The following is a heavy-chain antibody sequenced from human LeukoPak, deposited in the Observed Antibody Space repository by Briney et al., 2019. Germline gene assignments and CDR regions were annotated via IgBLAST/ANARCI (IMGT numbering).Heavy chain of an antibody. D-gene: IGHD3-22*01. CDR2: ISGSGGST. CDR3: AKDRPYHYYDSSGSFDY. V-gene: IGHV3-23*01. J-gene: IGHJ4*02. Sequence: GGSLRLSCAASGFTFSSYVMSWVRQAPGKGLEWVSAISGSGGSTYYADSVKGRFTISRDNSKNTLYLQMNSLRAEDTAVYYCAKDRPYHYYDSSGSFDYWGQGTLVTVSS. CDR1: GFTFSSYV.